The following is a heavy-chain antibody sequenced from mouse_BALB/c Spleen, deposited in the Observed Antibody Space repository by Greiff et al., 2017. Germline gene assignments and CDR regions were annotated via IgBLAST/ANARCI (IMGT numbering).Heavy chain of an antibody. CDR2: IDPETGGT. D-gene: IGHD3-2*02. V-gene: IGHV1-15*01. J-gene: IGHJ4*01. CDR1: GYTFTDYE. CDR3: TRRLSPYAMDY. Sequence: QVQLQQSGAELVRPGASVTLSCKASGYTFTDYEMHWVKQTPVHGLEWIGAIDPETGGTAYNQKFKGKATLTADKSSSTAYMELRSLTSEDSAVYYCTRRLSPYAMDYWGQGTSVTVSS.